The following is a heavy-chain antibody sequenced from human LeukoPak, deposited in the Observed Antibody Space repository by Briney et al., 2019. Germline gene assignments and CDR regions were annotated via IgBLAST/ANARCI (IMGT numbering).Heavy chain of an antibody. CDR3: ARHSYYYDSGSYFDY. D-gene: IGHD3-22*01. CDR1: GGSISSGGYS. CDR2: IYYSGST. V-gene: IGHV4-30-4*07. Sequence: PSQTLSLTCAVSGGSISSGGYSWSWIRQPPGKGLEWIGYIYYSGSTNYNPSLKSRVTISVDTSKNQFSLKLSSVTAADTAVYYCARHSYYYDSGSYFDYWGQGTLVTVSS. J-gene: IGHJ4*02.